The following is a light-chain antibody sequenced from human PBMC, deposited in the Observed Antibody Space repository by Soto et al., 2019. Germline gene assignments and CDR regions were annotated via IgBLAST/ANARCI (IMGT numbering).Light chain of an antibody. J-gene: IGKJ1*01. V-gene: IGKV1-27*01. CDR1: PGIINN. CDR2: AAS. CDR3: HQYGSSPTT. Sequence: DIQMTQSPSSLSASVGDRVTITCRASPGIINNLAWYQQKPGKVPKLLIYAASTLQSGVPSRFSGSGSGTEFTLTISSLQPEDVATYSCHQYGSSPTTLGQGTEVEIK.